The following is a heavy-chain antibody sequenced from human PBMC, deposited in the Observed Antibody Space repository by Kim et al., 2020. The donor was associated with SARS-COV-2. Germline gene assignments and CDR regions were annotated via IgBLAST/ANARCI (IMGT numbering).Heavy chain of an antibody. D-gene: IGHD5-18*01. Sequence: NSNPSLKSRVTISVDTSKNQFSLKLSSVTAADTAVYYCARWIRGTEGMDVWGQGTTVTVSS. J-gene: IGHJ6*02. CDR3: ARWIRGTEGMDV. V-gene: IGHV4-34*01.